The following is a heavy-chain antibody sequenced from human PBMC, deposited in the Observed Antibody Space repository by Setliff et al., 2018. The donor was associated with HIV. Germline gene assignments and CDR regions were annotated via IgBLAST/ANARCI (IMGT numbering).Heavy chain of an antibody. V-gene: IGHV4-39*02. D-gene: IGHD3-22*01. Sequence: SETLSLTCSVSGDSFSTSSYFWGWVRQSPGGGLEWIGNIFYTGFTHYNPSLKSRVTISADTSRNQFSLKLTSVTAADTAVYYCARDRDESSGYSESWGQGTLVTVSS. CDR2: IFYTGFT. J-gene: IGHJ4*02. CDR1: GDSFSTSSYF. CDR3: ARDRDESSGYSES.